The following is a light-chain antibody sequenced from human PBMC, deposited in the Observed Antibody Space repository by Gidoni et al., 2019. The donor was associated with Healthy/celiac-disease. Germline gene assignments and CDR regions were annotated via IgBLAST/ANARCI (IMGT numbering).Light chain of an antibody. J-gene: IGKJ1*01. CDR2: AAS. CDR3: QQSYSTPPVT. Sequence: DIQMTQSPSSLSASVGDRVTITCRASQSISSYLNWYQQKPGKAPKLLIYAASSLQSGVPSRFRGSGSGTDFTLTISSLQPEDFATYYCQQSYSTPPVTFGQGTKVEIK. V-gene: IGKV1-39*01. CDR1: QSISSY.